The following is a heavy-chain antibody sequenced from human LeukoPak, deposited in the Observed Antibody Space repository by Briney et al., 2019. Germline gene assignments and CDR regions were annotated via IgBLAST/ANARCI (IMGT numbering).Heavy chain of an antibody. CDR3: ARGNTIAVAFDY. D-gene: IGHD6-19*01. CDR2: IRYDGSNK. Sequence: GGSLRLSCAASGFTFSSYGMHWVRQAPGKGLEWVAFIRYDGSNKYYADSVKGRFTISRDNSKNTLYLQMNSLRAEDTAVYYCARGNTIAVAFDYWGQGTLVTVSS. V-gene: IGHV3-30*02. CDR1: GFTFSSYG. J-gene: IGHJ4*02.